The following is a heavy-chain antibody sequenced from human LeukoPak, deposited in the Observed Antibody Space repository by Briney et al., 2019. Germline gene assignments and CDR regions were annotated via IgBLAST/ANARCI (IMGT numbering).Heavy chain of an antibody. CDR2: IYSGGST. D-gene: IGHD3-9*01. CDR3: ARGGRYFDWLLSGSGWFDP. CDR1: GFTVSSNY. V-gene: IGHV3-53*01. Sequence: PGGSLRLSCAASGFTVSSNYMSWVRQAPGKGLEWVSVIYSGGSTYCADSVKGRFTISRDNSKNTLYLQMNSLRADDTAVYYCARGGRYFDWLLSGSGWFDPWGQGTLVTVSS. J-gene: IGHJ5*02.